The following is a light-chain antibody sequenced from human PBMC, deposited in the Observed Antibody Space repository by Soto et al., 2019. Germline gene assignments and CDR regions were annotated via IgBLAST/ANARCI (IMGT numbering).Light chain of an antibody. CDR1: SSNIGGNS. CDR2: DDN. V-gene: IGLV1-51*01. Sequence: HSVLTQPPSESPAPGQKVNISCSGSSSNIGGNSVSWYQQLPGTAPKLLIYDDNKRPSGIPDRFSGSKSGTSATLGITGFQTGDEADYYCGSWDSSLSAYVFGTGTKVTLL. J-gene: IGLJ1*01. CDR3: GSWDSSLSAYV.